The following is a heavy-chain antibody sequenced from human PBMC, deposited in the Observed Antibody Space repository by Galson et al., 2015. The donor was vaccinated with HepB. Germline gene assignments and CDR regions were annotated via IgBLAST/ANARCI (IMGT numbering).Heavy chain of an antibody. CDR3: ALLGGNDHTWGNSRAWDY. CDR2: ISGSGNSP. Sequence: SLRLSCAASGFAFSSYAMSWVRQAPEKGLEWVSAISGSGNSPFYADSVKGRFTISRDNSRNMVYLQMSSLRVEDTALYYCALLGGNDHTWGNSRAWDYWGQGTLVTVSS. V-gene: IGHV3-23*01. CDR1: GFAFSSYA. J-gene: IGHJ4*02. D-gene: IGHD3-16*02.